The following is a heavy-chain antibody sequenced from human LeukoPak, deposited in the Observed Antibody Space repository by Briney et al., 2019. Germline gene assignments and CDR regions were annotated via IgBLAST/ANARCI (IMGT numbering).Heavy chain of an antibody. V-gene: IGHV1-8*01. J-gene: IGHJ4*02. Sequence: GASVKVSCKASGYTFTSYDINWVRQATGQGLEGMGWMNPNSGNTGYAQKFQCRVTMTRNTSISTAYMELSSLRSEDTAVYYCARSGGQGYCGNSNFDYWGQGTLVTVSS. D-gene: IGHD4-23*01. CDR3: ARSGGQGYCGNSNFDY. CDR1: GYTFTSYD. CDR2: MNPNSGNT.